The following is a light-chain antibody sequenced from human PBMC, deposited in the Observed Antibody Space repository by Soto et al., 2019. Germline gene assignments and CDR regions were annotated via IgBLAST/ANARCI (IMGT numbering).Light chain of an antibody. V-gene: IGLV1-40*01. CDR1: SSNIGTGYD. J-gene: IGLJ1*01. Sequence: QSALTQPPSVSGAPGQRVTISCTGSSSNIGTGYDVHWYLQLPGTAPKLLIYDNSDRPSGVPDRFSGSKSGTSASLAITGLQAEDEADYYCQSYDNSSFVFGTGTKVTVL. CDR3: QSYDNSSFV. CDR2: DNS.